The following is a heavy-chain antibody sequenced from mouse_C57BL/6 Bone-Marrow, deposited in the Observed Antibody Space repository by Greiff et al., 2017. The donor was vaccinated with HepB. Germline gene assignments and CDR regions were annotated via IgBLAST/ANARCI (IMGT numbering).Heavy chain of an antibody. V-gene: IGHV1-81*01. CDR3: ARSYDGYFYY. CDR1: GYTFTSYG. Sequence: VQLQESGAELARPGASVKLSCKASGYTFTSYGISWVKQRTGQGLEWIGEIYPRSGNTYYNEKFKGKATLTADKSSSTAYMELRRLTSEDSAVYFCARSYDGYFYYWGQGTTLTVSS. CDR2: IYPRSGNT. D-gene: IGHD2-3*01. J-gene: IGHJ2*01.